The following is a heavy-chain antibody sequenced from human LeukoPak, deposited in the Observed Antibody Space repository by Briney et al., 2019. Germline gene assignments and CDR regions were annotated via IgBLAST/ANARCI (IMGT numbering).Heavy chain of an antibody. V-gene: IGHV1-2*02. CDR2: INPNTGDT. J-gene: IGHJ4*02. CDR1: GYTFTGYY. D-gene: IGHD6-6*01. CDR3: AHFSRSSGVDN. Sequence: ASVKVSCKASGYTFTGYYMHWVRQAPGEGLEWMGWINPNTGDTKYAQKFQGRVTMTKDASISTAYMDLSRLTYDDTAVYYCAHFSRSSGVDNWGQGTLVIVSS.